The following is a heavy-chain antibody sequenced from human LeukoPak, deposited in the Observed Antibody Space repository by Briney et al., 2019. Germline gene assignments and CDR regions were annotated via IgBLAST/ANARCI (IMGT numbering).Heavy chain of an antibody. CDR2: NYYSEST. D-gene: IGHD3-10*01. CDR3: ARGAPQYGSGCYYNY. Sequence: SVPLSLTCTVCGGPINRFYWLWMPQRQGMARVWGGNNYYSESTNYNHSLKSRVNISVDPPNNPFSPKQSPLTADDTAVYYSARGAPQYGSGCYYNYWGEGTLVSVSS. J-gene: IGHJ4*02. CDR1: GGPINRFY. V-gene: IGHV4-59*12.